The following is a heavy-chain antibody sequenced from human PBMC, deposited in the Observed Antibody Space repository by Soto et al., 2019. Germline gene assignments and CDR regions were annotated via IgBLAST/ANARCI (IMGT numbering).Heavy chain of an antibody. V-gene: IGHV1-69*13. CDR1: GGTFSSYA. CDR3: ARGEVYSVYAGY. Sequence: SVKVSCKASGGTFSSYAISWVRQAPGQGLEWMGGIIPIFGTANYAQKFQGRVTITADESTSTAYMELSSLRSEDTAVYYCARGEVYSVYAGYWGQGTLVTVSS. J-gene: IGHJ4*02. D-gene: IGHD5-12*01. CDR2: IIPIFGTA.